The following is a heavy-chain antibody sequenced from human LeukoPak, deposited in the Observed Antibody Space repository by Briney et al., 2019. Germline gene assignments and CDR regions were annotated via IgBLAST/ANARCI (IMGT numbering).Heavy chain of an antibody. CDR2: IYTSGST. D-gene: IGHD3-10*01. CDR3: ARDVGSGRNVNDAFDI. Sequence: SETLSLTCTVSGGSISRYYWSWIRQPAGKGLEWIGRIYTSGSTNYNPSLKSRLTMSVDTSKNQFSLKLSSVTAADTAIYYCARDVGSGRNVNDAFDIWGQGTMVTVSS. J-gene: IGHJ3*02. V-gene: IGHV4-4*07. CDR1: GGSISRYY.